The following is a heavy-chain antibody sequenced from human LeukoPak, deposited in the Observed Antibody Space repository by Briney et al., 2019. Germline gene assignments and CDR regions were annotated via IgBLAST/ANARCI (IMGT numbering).Heavy chain of an antibody. D-gene: IGHD1-1*01. J-gene: IGHJ6*03. CDR3: ARATGTRYYYYMDV. CDR2: INPISGDT. Sequence: ASVKVSRKASGYTFSLYYLHWVRQAPGQGLEWMGWINPISGDTNYAQPFQGRVTMTRDTSISTAYMELSRLRSDDTAVFYCARATGTRYYYYMDVWGTGTTVTISS. CDR1: GYTFSLYY. V-gene: IGHV1-2*02.